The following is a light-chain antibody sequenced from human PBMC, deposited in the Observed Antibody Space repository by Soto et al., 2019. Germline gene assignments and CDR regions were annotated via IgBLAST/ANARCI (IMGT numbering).Light chain of an antibody. CDR1: SSDVGGYNY. CDR2: DVN. J-gene: IGLJ2*01. V-gene: IGLV2-14*03. CDR3: ASFTRSVTVV. Sequence: QSALPQPASVSGSPGQSITISCAGTSSDVGGYNYVSWYQQHPGKIPRLIISDVNKRPSGVSDRFSGSKSGNTASLTISGLQAEDEADYYCASFTRSVTVVFGGGTPLTVL.